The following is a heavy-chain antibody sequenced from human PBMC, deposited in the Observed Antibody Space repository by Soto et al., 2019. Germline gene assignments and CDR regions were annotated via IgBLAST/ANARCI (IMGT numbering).Heavy chain of an antibody. V-gene: IGHV3-21*01. D-gene: IGHD6-13*01. Sequence: PGGSLRLSCAASGFTFSSYSMNWVRQAPGKGLEWVSLVSFDSNYIYYADSVKGRFTISRDNAKNSVYLQMNSLRAEDTAVYYCARERGWQLYSDYWGQGALVTVSS. J-gene: IGHJ4*02. CDR3: ARERGWQLYSDY. CDR1: GFTFSSYS. CDR2: VSFDSNYI.